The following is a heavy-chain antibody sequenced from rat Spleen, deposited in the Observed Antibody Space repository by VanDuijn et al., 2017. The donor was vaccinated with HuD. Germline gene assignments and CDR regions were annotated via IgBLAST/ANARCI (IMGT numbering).Heavy chain of an antibody. CDR2: ITNAGGGT. V-gene: IGHV5-31*01. J-gene: IGHJ2*01. CDR3: TRGTYFRH. Sequence: EVQLVESGGGLVQPGRSTKLSCAASGFTFNYYWMTWIRQAPGKGLEWVASITNAGGGTHYPDSVKGRFTISRDIAKSTLYLQMNSLRSEDTATYYCTRGTYFRHWGQGVMVTVSS. D-gene: IGHD4-6*01. CDR1: GFTFNYYW.